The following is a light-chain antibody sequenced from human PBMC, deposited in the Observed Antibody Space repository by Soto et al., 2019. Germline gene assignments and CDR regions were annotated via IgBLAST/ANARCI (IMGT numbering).Light chain of an antibody. CDR2: AAS. CDR1: QDIKNY. CDR3: QHSYSMPIA. V-gene: IGKV1-39*01. Sequence: DIQMTQSPSSLSSAVGDRVTITCQASQDIKNYLNWYQHKPGRAPRLLIYAASTLQSGVPSRFTGSGSGTEFTLTISGLQPEDFATYYCQHSYSMPIAFGQGTRLEIK. J-gene: IGKJ5*01.